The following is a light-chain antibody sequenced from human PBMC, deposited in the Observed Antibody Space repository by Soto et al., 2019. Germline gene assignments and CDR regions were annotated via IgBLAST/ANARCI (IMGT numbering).Light chain of an antibody. Sequence: QSVLTQPPSVSGSPGQSVTISCTGTSSDVGNYNRVSWYQQPPGTAPKLMIYEVTNRPSGVPIRFSGSKSGNTASLTISGLQAEDEADYYCTSYTSSRTGVFGGGTKLTVL. CDR3: TSYTSSRTGV. CDR2: EVT. J-gene: IGLJ3*02. CDR1: SSDVGNYNR. V-gene: IGLV2-18*02.